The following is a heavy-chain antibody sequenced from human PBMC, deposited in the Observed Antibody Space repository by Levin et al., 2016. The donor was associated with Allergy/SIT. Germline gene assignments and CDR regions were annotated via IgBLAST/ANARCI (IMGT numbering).Heavy chain of an antibody. CDR2: IYHSGST. CDR1: GDSITGTSW. J-gene: IGHJ4*02. Sequence: SETLSLTCAVSGDSITGTSWWSWVRQPPGKGLEWIGEIYHSGSTNYNPSLKSRVTISVDKSKNQFSLMLSSVTAADTAVYYCARGSYGAGSAYNGAVFWGQGSLVTVSS. CDR3: ARGSYGAGSAYNGAVF. V-gene: IGHV4-4*02. D-gene: IGHD3-10*01.